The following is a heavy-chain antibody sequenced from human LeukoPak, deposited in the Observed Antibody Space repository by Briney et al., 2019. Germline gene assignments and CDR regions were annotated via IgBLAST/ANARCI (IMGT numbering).Heavy chain of an antibody. CDR1: GSGFIFSNYG. J-gene: IGHJ4*02. Sequence: GGSLRLSCAASGSGFIFSNYGMRWVRQAPGKGLEWVSSISGSGGSTYYADSVKGRFTISRDNSKNTLYLQMNSLRAEDTAVYYCAKEVVRGVISTYYFDYWGQGTLVTVSS. CDR3: AKEVVRGVISTYYFDY. V-gene: IGHV3-23*01. D-gene: IGHD3-10*01. CDR2: ISGSGGST.